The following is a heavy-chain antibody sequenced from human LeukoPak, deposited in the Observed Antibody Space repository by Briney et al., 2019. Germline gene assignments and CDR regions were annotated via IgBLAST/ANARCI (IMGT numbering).Heavy chain of an antibody. CDR1: GLTFSSYA. D-gene: IGHD4-11*01. J-gene: IGHJ4*02. CDR3: ASLGFHDYSAL. Sequence: PGGSLRLSCAASGLTFSSYAMSWVRQAPGKGLEWVSVIYSGGGTYYADSVKGRFTISRDNSKNTLYLQMNNLRAEDTAVYYCASLGFHDYSALGGQGTLVTVSS. V-gene: IGHV3-53*01. CDR2: IYSGGGT.